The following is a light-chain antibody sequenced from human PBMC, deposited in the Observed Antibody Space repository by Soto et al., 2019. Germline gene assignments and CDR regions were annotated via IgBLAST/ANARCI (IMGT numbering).Light chain of an antibody. CDR1: TSDVGGYNY. CDR2: DVI. J-gene: IGLJ1*01. Sequence: QSVLTQPASVSGSPGQSITISCTGTTSDVGGYNYVSWHQQHPGKAPKLMIYDVINRPSGVSNRFSGSKSDNTASLTISGLQAEDEADYYCTSYTSSGTHVFGSATKVNVL. CDR3: TSYTSSGTHV. V-gene: IGLV2-14*01.